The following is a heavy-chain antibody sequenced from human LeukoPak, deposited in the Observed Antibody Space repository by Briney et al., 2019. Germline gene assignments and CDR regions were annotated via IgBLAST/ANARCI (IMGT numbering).Heavy chain of an antibody. Sequence: GASVKVSCKASRYSFTSNYIHWVRQAPGQGLEWMGMIYPRDGSTSYAQKFQGRVTMTRNTSISTAYMELSSLRSEDTAVYYCAREDRDTAMAHDIWGQGTMVTVSS. V-gene: IGHV1-46*01. D-gene: IGHD5-18*01. CDR1: RYSFTSNY. CDR2: IYPRDGST. CDR3: AREDRDTAMAHDI. J-gene: IGHJ3*02.